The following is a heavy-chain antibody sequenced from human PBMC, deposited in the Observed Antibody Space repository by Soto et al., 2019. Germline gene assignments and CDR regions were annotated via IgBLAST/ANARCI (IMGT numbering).Heavy chain of an antibody. Sequence: GGSLRLSCAASGFTFSNAWMNWVRQAPGKGLEWVGRIKSKTDGGTTDYAAPVKGRLTISRDDSKNTLYLQMNSLKTEDTAVYYCTTDSETYYDFWSGYYPRGDYYYYGMDVWGQGTTVTVSS. CDR1: GFTFSNAW. CDR3: TTDSETYYDFWSGYYPRGDYYYYGMDV. J-gene: IGHJ6*02. CDR2: IKSKTDGGTT. V-gene: IGHV3-15*07. D-gene: IGHD3-3*01.